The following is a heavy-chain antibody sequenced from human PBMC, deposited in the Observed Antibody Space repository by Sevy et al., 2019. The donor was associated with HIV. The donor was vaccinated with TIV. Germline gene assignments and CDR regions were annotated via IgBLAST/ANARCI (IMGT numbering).Heavy chain of an antibody. J-gene: IGHJ6*02. Sequence: GGSLRLSCAASGFTFISYSMNWVRQAPGKGLEWVSYISSSSTTTYYADSVQGRFTVSRDNAKNSLYLQMNNLRAEDTAVYYCASRSEWYGNYHYYYGMDVWGQGTTVTVSS. CDR3: ASRSEWYGNYHYYYGMDV. V-gene: IGHV3-48*01. CDR1: GFTFISYS. D-gene: IGHD6-19*01. CDR2: ISSSSTTT.